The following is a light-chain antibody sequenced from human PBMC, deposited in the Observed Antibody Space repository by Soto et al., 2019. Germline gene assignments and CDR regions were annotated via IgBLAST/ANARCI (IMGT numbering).Light chain of an antibody. J-gene: IGKJ2*01. CDR2: DAS. Sequence: EIVLTQSPATLSLSPGERATLSCRASQSVSSYLAWYQQKPGQAPRLLIYDASNRATGIPARFSGRGSGTDFTLTISLLEPEDFAVYYCQQRSNWPPAFGQGTKLESK. CDR1: QSVSSY. V-gene: IGKV3-11*01. CDR3: QQRSNWPPA.